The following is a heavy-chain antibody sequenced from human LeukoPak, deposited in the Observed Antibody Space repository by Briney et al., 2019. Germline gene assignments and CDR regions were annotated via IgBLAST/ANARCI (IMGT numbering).Heavy chain of an antibody. Sequence: SETLSLTCTVSGGAISSYYWSWIRQPPGKGLEWIGYSYYSGSTNHNPSLKSRVTISVDTSKNQFSLKLSSVTAADTAVYYCARMGGGYCSSTSCPVLGWGQGTLVTVSS. CDR1: GGAISSYY. CDR2: SYYSGST. D-gene: IGHD2-2*01. V-gene: IGHV4-59*01. CDR3: ARMGGGYCSSTSCPVLG. J-gene: IGHJ4*02.